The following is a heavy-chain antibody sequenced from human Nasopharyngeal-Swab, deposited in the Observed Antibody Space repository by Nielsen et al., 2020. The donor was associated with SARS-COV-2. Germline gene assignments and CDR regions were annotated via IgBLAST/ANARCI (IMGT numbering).Heavy chain of an antibody. D-gene: IGHD2-2*01. CDR2: ISYTGGRT. CDR3: ARGSYCSSTSCYPGWFDP. Sequence: GGSLRLSCATSGFTFSSYAMSWVRQAPGKGLEWVSAISYTGGRTYYADSVKGRFTISRDNAKNSLYLQMNSLRAEDTAVYYCARGSYCSSTSCYPGWFDPWGQGTLVTVSS. CDR1: GFTFSSYA. J-gene: IGHJ5*02. V-gene: IGHV3-23*01.